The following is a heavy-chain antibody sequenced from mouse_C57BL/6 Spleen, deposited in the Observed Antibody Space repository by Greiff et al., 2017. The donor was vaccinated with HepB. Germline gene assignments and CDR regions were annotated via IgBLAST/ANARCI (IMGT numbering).Heavy chain of an antibody. V-gene: IGHV1-62-2*01. Sequence: VQLQESGAELVKPGASVKLSCKASGYTFTEYTIHWVKQRSGQGLEWIGWFYPGSGSIKYNEKFKDKATLTADKSSSTVYMELSRLTSEDSAVYFCARHERGYYDYDGYAMDYWGQGTSVTVSS. CDR2: FYPGSGSI. CDR1: GYTFTEYT. D-gene: IGHD2-4*01. CDR3: ARHERGYYDYDGYAMDY. J-gene: IGHJ4*01.